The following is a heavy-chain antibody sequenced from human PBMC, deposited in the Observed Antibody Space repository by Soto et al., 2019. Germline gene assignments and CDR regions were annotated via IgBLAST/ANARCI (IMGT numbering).Heavy chain of an antibody. CDR3: AKDGYCSGGSCAADY. D-gene: IGHD2-15*01. V-gene: IGHV3-30*18. CDR1: GFTFSSYG. Sequence: GSLRLSCAASGFTFSSYGMHWVRQAPGKGLEWVAVISYDGSNKYYADSVKGRFTISRDNSKNTLYLQMNSLRAEDTAVYYCAKDGYCSGGSCAADYWGQGTLVTVSS. CDR2: ISYDGSNK. J-gene: IGHJ4*02.